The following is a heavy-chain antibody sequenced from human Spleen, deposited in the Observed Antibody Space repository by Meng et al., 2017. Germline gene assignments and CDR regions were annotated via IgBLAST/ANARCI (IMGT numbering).Heavy chain of an antibody. CDR2: INYSGIT. CDR3: ARVRYSGSGTGVFDYAVDV. Sequence: SETLSLTCTVAGGSISSYSWSWIRQPPGKGLEWIGYINYSGITKYNPSLKGRVYMSVDTSKNEVSLNLRSVSAADTAVYFCARVRYSGSGTGVFDYAVDVWGQGTTVTV. D-gene: IGHD3-10*01. V-gene: IGHV4-59*01. J-gene: IGHJ6*02. CDR1: GGSISSYS.